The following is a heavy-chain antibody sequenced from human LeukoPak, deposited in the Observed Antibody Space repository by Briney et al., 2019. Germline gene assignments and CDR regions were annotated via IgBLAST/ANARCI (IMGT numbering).Heavy chain of an antibody. CDR3: ARDSRWDYDGSGYCGY. Sequence: PGGSLRLSCAASGFTFSSYAMHWVRQAPGKGLEWVAVISYDGSNKYYADSVKGRFTISRDNSKNTLYLQMNSLRAEDTAVYYCARDSRWDYDGSGYCGYWGQGTLVTVSS. D-gene: IGHD3-22*01. J-gene: IGHJ4*02. CDR1: GFTFSSYA. CDR2: ISYDGSNK. V-gene: IGHV3-30-3*01.